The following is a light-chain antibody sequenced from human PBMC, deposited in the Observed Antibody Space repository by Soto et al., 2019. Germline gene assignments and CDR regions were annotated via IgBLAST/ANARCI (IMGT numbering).Light chain of an antibody. CDR3: KQGRSFSWT. J-gene: IGKJ1*01. Sequence: DIQMTQSPSSVSSSVGDRVTITCRASQDIDSWLAWYQQKPGKAPKLLIYAASSLQSGVPSRFSGSASGPDFTFTISSLQSEDFATYYRKQGRSFSWTFAQGSKV. V-gene: IGKV1-12*01. CDR2: AAS. CDR1: QDIDSW.